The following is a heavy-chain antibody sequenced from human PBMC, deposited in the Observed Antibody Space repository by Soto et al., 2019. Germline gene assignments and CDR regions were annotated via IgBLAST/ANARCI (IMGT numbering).Heavy chain of an antibody. Sequence: PSETLSLTCTVSGGSISSSSYYWGWIRQPPGKGLEWIGSIYYSGSTYYNPSLKSRVTISVDTSKNQFSLKLSSVTAADTAVYYCARHGGYCSGGSCYWYYYYYMDVWGKGTTVTVSS. CDR2: IYYSGST. D-gene: IGHD2-15*01. V-gene: IGHV4-39*01. CDR3: ARHGGYCSGGSCYWYYYYYMDV. J-gene: IGHJ6*03. CDR1: GGSISSSSYY.